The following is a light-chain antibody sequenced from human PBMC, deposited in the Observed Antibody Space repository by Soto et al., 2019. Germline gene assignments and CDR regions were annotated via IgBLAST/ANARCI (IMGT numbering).Light chain of an antibody. CDR1: QRITSY. V-gene: IGKV3-11*01. CDR3: QQRSDWQYT. Sequence: EVELTQSPATLSLSPGERATLSCRASQRITSYLAWYQQKPGQAPRLLLYDATNRVAGVPARFSGSRSGTDFTVTISTLQPEDFAVYYCQQRSDWQYTFGQGTKVDIK. CDR2: DAT. J-gene: IGKJ2*01.